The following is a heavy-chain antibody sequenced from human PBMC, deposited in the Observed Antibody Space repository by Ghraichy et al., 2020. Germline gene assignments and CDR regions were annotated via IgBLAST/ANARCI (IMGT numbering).Heavy chain of an antibody. CDR1: GGSINSYF. CDR3: ARVTSSWFAP. CDR2: IFYSGSI. Sequence: SETLSLTCTVSGGSINSYFWSWIRQPPGKGLEWIGYIFYSGSIKYNPSLKSRVTMSVDMSKNQFSLKLTSVTAADTAMYYCARVTSSWFAPWGQGTLVTVSS. V-gene: IGHV4-59*01. J-gene: IGHJ5*02.